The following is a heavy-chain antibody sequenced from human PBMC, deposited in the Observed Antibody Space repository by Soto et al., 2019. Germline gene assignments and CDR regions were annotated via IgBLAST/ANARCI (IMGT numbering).Heavy chain of an antibody. Sequence: GASVKVSCKASGYTFTSYGISWVRQAPGQGLEWMGWISAYNGNTNYAQKLQGRVTMTTDTSTSTAYMELRSLRSDDTAVYYCARDGYDFWSGYYLYFDYWGQGTLVTVSS. J-gene: IGHJ4*02. D-gene: IGHD3-3*01. CDR3: ARDGYDFWSGYYLYFDY. CDR1: GYTFTSYG. V-gene: IGHV1-18*01. CDR2: ISAYNGNT.